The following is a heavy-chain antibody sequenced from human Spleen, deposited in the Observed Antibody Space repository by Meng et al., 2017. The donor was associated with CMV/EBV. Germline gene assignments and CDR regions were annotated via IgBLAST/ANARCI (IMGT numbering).Heavy chain of an antibody. CDR3: ARDIATRPHYYYYAMDV. CDR1: GFTFDDYA. CDR2: IYSGGST. V-gene: IGHV3-NL1*01. J-gene: IGHJ6*02. D-gene: IGHD6-6*01. Sequence: GESLKISCAASGFTFDDYAMHWVRQAPGKGLEWVSVIYSGGSTHYADSVQGRFTISRDNSKNTLSLQMNSLRDEDTAVYYCARDIATRPHYYYYAMDVWGQGTTVTVSS.